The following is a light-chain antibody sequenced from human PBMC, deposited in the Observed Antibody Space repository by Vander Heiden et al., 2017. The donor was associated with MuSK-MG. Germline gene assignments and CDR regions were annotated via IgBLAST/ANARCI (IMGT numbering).Light chain of an antibody. Sequence: SVGDRVTITCRASQTLSSYLNWYQQKPGKAPKLLIYAASSLQSGVPSRFSGSGSGTDFTLTISSLQPEDFATYYCQQSYSTPRTFGQGTKVEIK. J-gene: IGKJ1*01. V-gene: IGKV1-39*01. CDR2: AAS. CDR3: QQSYSTPRT. CDR1: QTLSSY.